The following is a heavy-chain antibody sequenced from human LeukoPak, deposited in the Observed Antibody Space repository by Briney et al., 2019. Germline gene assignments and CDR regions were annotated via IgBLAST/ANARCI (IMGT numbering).Heavy chain of an antibody. V-gene: IGHV4-39*02. CDR3: AREPIAVAGTPFDY. CDR2: IYYSGST. Sequence: SETLSLTCTVSGGSISSSSYYWGWIRQPPGKGLEWIGSIYYSGSTYYNPSLKSRVTISVDTSKNQFSLKLSSVTAADTAVYYCAREPIAVAGTPFDYWGQGTLVTVSS. D-gene: IGHD6-19*01. CDR1: GGSISSSSYY. J-gene: IGHJ4*02.